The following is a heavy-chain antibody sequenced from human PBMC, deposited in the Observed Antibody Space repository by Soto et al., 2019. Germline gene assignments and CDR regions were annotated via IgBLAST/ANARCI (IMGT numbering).Heavy chain of an antibody. V-gene: IGHV1-18*04. CDR3: ATYHSDYDFWSGYYGPNAVDI. Sequence: ASVKVSCKASGYTFTSYGISWVRQAPGQGLEWMGWISAYNGNTNYAQKLQGRVTMTTDTSTSTAYMELRSLRSDDTAVYYCATYHSDYDFWSGYYGPNAVDIWGQGTMVTVSS. CDR1: GYTFTSYG. CDR2: ISAYNGNT. J-gene: IGHJ3*02. D-gene: IGHD3-3*01.